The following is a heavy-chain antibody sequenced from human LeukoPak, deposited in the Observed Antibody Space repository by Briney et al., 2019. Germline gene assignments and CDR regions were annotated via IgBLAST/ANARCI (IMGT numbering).Heavy chain of an antibody. CDR2: ISAYNGNT. CDR3: ARWVYCSSTSCSEGGFDY. D-gene: IGHD2-2*01. J-gene: IGHJ4*02. V-gene: IGHV1-18*04. CDR1: GYTFTSYY. Sequence: GASVKVSCKASGYTFTSYYMHWVRQAPGQGLEWMGWISAYNGNTNYAQKLQGRVTMTTDTSTSTAYMELRSLRSDDTAVYYCARWVYCSSTSCSEGGFDYWGQGTLVTVSS.